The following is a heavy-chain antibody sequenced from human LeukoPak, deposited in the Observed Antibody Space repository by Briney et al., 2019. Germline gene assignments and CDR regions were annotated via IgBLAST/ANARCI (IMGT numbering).Heavy chain of an antibody. D-gene: IGHD3-10*01. Sequence: SETLSLTCAVSGYSITSDYYWGWIRQPPGKGLEWIGNIYHSGSTYYNPSLKSPVTISGDTSKNQFSLKLSSVTAADTAVYYCARDSGSHYYGSGSYFNWFDPWGQGTLVTVSS. CDR2: IYHSGST. V-gene: IGHV4-38-2*02. CDR3: ARDSGSHYYGSGSYFNWFDP. CDR1: GYSITSDYY. J-gene: IGHJ5*02.